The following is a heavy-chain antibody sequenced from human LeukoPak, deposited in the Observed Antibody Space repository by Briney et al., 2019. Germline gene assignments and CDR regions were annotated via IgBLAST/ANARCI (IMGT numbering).Heavy chain of an antibody. CDR2: IYYSGST. Sequence: SETLSLTCTVSGGSISSSSHYWGWIRQPPGKGLEWIGSIYYSGSTYYNPSLKSRVTISVDTSKNQFSLKLSSVTAADTAVYYCARRGYSYGSLDYWGQGTLVTVSS. D-gene: IGHD5-18*01. CDR1: GGSISSSSHY. CDR3: ARRGYSYGSLDY. J-gene: IGHJ4*02. V-gene: IGHV4-39*01.